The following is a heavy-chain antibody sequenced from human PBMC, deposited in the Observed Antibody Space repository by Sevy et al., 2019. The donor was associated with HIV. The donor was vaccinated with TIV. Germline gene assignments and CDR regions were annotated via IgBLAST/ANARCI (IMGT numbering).Heavy chain of an antibody. V-gene: IGHV4-59*08. CDR1: GGPITSLY. D-gene: IGHD1-26*01. Sequence: SETLSLTCTVSGGPITSLYWNWIRQPPGKGLEWIANIYYNGHINYNPSLKSRVTLSLDPSKNQFSLRLSSVTAADTAMYYCAGENAWGRGYSWGQGTLVTVSS. CDR3: AGENAWGRGYS. J-gene: IGHJ4*02. CDR2: IYYNGHI.